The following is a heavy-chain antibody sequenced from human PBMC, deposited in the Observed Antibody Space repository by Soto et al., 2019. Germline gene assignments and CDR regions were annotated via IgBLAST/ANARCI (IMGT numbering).Heavy chain of an antibody. J-gene: IGHJ5*02. D-gene: IGHD3-3*01. CDR3: ARRITIFGVVTSNWFDP. CDR2: IYYSGST. CDR1: GGSISSYY. Sequence: SETLSLTCTVSGGSISSYYWSWIRQPPGKGLEWIGYIYYSGSTNYNPSLKSRVTISVDTSKDQFSLKLSSVTAADTAVYYCARRITIFGVVTSNWFDPWGQGTLVTVSS. V-gene: IGHV4-59*01.